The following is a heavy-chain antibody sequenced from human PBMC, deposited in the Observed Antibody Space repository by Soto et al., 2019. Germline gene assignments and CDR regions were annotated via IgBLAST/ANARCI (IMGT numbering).Heavy chain of an antibody. CDR2: INHSGST. CDR3: ARDKITGLFDY. Sequence: PSETLSLTCAIYGGSFSGYYWTWIRQPPGTGLEWIGEINHSGSTNYNPSLKSRVTIPVDTSKNLFSLKLTSVTAADTAVYYCARDKITGLFDYWGQGTLVTVS. D-gene: IGHD2-8*02. V-gene: IGHV4-34*01. J-gene: IGHJ4*02. CDR1: GGSFSGYY.